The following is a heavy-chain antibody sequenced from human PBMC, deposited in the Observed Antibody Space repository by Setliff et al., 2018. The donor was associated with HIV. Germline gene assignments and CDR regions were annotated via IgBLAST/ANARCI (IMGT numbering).Heavy chain of an antibody. CDR3: ARGRDYTGSWFRPFLLDL. J-gene: IGHJ4*01. CDR2: INHSGST. CDR1: GGSFSAYN. V-gene: IGHV4-34*01. D-gene: IGHD3-3*01. Sequence: SETLSLTCAVYGGSFSAYNWSWIRQTPGKGLEWLGEINHSGSTAYNLALESRVSMSIETSKNQFSLKLNSVTAADTAIYYCARGRDYTGSWFRPFLLDLWGHGNLVTVSS.